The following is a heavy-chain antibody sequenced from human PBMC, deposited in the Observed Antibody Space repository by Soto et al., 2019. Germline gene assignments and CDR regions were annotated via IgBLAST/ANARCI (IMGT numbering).Heavy chain of an antibody. J-gene: IGHJ5*02. CDR2: IIPIFGTA. CDR3: ARRIAAAAGYLFDP. D-gene: IGHD6-13*01. V-gene: IGHV1-69*01. Sequence: QVQLVQSGAEVKKPGSSVKVSCKASGGNFSSYAIIWVRQAPGQRLEWMGGIIPIFGTANYAQKFQDRVTITADESTSTAYMELSSLRSEDTAVYYCARRIAAAAGYLFDPWGQGNLVTVSS. CDR1: GGNFSSYA.